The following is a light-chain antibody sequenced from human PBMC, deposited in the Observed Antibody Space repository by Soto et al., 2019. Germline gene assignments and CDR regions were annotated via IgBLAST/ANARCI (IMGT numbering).Light chain of an antibody. CDR2: AAS. J-gene: IGKJ1*01. CDR3: QQYNNWPV. V-gene: IGKV3-15*01. CDR1: QSVSSN. Sequence: EIVMTQSPATLSVSPGERATLSCRASQSVSSNLAWYQQKPGQAPRLLIYAASTRATGIPARFSGSGSGTEFTLTISSLQSEDFAVYNCQQYNNWPVFGQGTKVDIK.